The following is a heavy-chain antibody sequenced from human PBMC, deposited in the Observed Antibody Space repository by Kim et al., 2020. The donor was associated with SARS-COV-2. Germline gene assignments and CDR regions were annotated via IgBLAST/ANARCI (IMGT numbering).Heavy chain of an antibody. CDR2: IYYSGST. CDR1: GGSISSGSYY. D-gene: IGHD3-9*01. CDR3: ARHYYFDWLLYYFDY. V-gene: IGHV4-39*01. J-gene: IGHJ4*02. Sequence: SETLSLTCTVSGGSISSGSYYWGWIRQPPGKGLEWIGSIYYSGSTYYNPSLKSRVTISVDTSKNQFSLKLSSVTAADTAVYYCARHYYFDWLLYYFDYWGQGTLVTVSS.